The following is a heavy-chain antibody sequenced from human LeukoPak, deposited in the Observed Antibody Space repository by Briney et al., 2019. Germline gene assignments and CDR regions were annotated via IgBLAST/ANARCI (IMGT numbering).Heavy chain of an antibody. J-gene: IGHJ5*02. V-gene: IGHV4-59*01. CDR2: IYYSGST. Sequence: SETLSLTCTVSGGSISSYYWSWIRQPPGRGLEWIGYIYYSGSTNYNPSLKSRVTISVDTSKNQFSLKLSSVTAADTAVYYCARVDRGYCSSTSCQPGDWFDPWAREPWSPSPQ. D-gene: IGHD2-2*01. CDR1: GGSISSYY. CDR3: ARVDRGYCSSTSCQPGDWFDP.